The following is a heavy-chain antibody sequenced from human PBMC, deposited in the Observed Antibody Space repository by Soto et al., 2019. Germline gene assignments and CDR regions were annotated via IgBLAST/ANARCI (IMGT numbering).Heavy chain of an antibody. V-gene: IGHV1-69*01. J-gene: IGHJ4*02. D-gene: IGHD2-15*01. CDR2: IIPIFGTA. CDR1: GGTFSSYA. CDR3: ARDLGGIGGYFDY. Sequence: QVQLVQSGAEVHKPGSSVKVSCQASGGTFSSYAISWVRQAPGQGLEWMGGIIPIFGTANYAPQFQGRVTITVDESTSTADKELSSLRSEDTDVYYCARDLGGIGGYFDYWGQRTLVTVSS.